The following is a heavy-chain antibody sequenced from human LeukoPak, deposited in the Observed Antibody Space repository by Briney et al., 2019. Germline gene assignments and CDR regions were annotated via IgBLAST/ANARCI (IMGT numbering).Heavy chain of an antibody. CDR1: GFTFSSYA. J-gene: IGHJ4*02. Sequence: GGSLRLSCAASGFTFSSYAMSWVRQAPGKGLEWVSAISGTGGSTYYADSVKGRFTISRDNSKNTPYLQMNSLRADDTAVYYCAQAPLYSGGYCTFDYWGQGTLVTVSS. CDR3: AQAPLYSGGYCTFDY. V-gene: IGHV3-23*01. D-gene: IGHD1-26*01. CDR2: ISGTGGST.